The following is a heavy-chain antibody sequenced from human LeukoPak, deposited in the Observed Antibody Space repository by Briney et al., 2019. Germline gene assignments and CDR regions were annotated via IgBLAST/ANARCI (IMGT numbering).Heavy chain of an antibody. CDR1: GFTFSDYY. CDR3: ARAKGLLWFGIYYFDY. Sequence: GSLRLSCAASGFTFSDYYMSWIRQAPGKGLEWVSYISSSSSYTNYADSVKGRFTISRDNAKNSLYLQMNSLRAEDTAVYYCARAKGLLWFGIYYFDYWGQGTLVTVSS. CDR2: ISSSSSYT. J-gene: IGHJ4*02. D-gene: IGHD3-10*01. V-gene: IGHV3-11*06.